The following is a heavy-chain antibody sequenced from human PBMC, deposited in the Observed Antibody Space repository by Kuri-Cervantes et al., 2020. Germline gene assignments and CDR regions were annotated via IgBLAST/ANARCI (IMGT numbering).Heavy chain of an antibody. J-gene: IGHJ4*02. D-gene: IGHD4-17*01. CDR3: ARLAGYDYGDYVDY. CDR2: IYYSGST. CDR1: GGSISSSSYY. V-gene: IGHV4-39*01. Sequence: GSLRLSCSVSGGSISSSSYYWGWIRQPPGKGLEWIGSIYYSGSTYYNPSLKSRVTISVDTSKNQFSLKLSSVTAADTAVYYCARLAGYDYGDYVDYWGQGTLVTVSS.